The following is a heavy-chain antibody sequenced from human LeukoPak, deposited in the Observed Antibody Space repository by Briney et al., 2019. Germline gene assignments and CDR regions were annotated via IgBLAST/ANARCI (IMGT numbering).Heavy chain of an antibody. CDR3: ARVSTFKGRGPNLEWLLEPNWFDP. V-gene: IGHV1-69*05. J-gene: IGHJ5*02. D-gene: IGHD3-3*01. Sequence: SVKVSCKASGGTFSSYAISWVRQAPGQGLEWMGGIIPIFGTANYAQKFQGRVTITTDESTSTAYMELSSLRSEDMAVYYCARVSTFKGRGPNLEWLLEPNWFDPWGQGTLVTVSS. CDR2: IIPIFGTA. CDR1: GGTFSSYA.